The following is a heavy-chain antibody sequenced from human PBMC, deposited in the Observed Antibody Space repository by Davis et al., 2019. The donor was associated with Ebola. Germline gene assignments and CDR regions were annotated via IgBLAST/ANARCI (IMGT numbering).Heavy chain of an antibody. V-gene: IGHV5-51*01. D-gene: IGHD6-13*01. CDR1: RYSFNTYW. J-gene: IGHJ4*02. CDR2: IYPRDSDI. Sequence: GESLKISCKGSRYSFNTYWIAWVRQMPGKGLEWMGIIYPRDSDIRYRPSFEGQVTISVDRSISTAYLQWSSLKASDSAMYYCARQEALYGSIDNWGQGTLVTVSS. CDR3: ARQEALYGSIDN.